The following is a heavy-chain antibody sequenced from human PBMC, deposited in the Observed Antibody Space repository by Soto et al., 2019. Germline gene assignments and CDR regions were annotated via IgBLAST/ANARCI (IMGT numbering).Heavy chain of an antibody. CDR2: IIPIFGTA. J-gene: IGHJ6*02. CDR3: ARDTVMVYARATTVYGMDV. D-gene: IGHD2-8*01. CDR1: GGTFSSYA. V-gene: IGHV1-69*13. Sequence: SVKVSCKASGGTFSSYAISWVRQAPGQGLEWMGGIIPIFGTANYAQKFQGRVTITADESTSTAYMELSSLRSEDTAVYYCARDTVMVYARATTVYGMDVWGQGTTVTVSS.